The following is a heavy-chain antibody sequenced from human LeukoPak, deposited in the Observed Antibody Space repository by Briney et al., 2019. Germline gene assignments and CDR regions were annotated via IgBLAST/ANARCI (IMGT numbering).Heavy chain of an antibody. V-gene: IGHV1-18*01. J-gene: IGHJ6*03. CDR2: ISAYNGNT. CDR1: GYTFTSYG. CDR3: ARGPIVGALGYYYYMDV. Sequence: ASVKVSCKASGYTFTSYGISWVRQAPGQGLEWMGWISAYNGNTNYAQKLQGRVTMTTDTSTSTAYMELRSLRSDDTAVYYCARGPIVGALGYYYYMDVWGKGTTVTVSS. D-gene: IGHD1-26*01.